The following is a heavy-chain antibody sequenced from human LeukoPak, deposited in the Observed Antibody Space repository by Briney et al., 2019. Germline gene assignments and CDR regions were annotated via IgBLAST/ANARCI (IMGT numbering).Heavy chain of an antibody. Sequence: GGSLRLSCAASGFTFSNYWMHWVRQATGKGLVWVSRISTDGNTTNYADSVKGRFTISRDNAKNTLYLQMNSLRAEDTAVYYCVREYTNSGGRYFDHWGQGTLVTVSS. CDR2: ISTDGNTT. D-gene: IGHD6-6*01. V-gene: IGHV3-74*01. J-gene: IGHJ4*02. CDR3: VREYTNSGGRYFDH. CDR1: GFTFSNYW.